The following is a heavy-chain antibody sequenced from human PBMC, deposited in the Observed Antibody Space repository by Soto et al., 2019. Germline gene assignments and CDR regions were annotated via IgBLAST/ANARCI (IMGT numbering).Heavy chain of an antibody. CDR2: VAGIGT. CDR1: GFTFSSYE. Sequence: GGSLRLSCAASGFTFSSYEMNWVRQAPGKGLEWVSTVAGIGTFYADSVRGRFTISRDDSINTVSLQMNSLRGEDTAVYYCARDLTTHDYWGQGTVVTVSS. J-gene: IGHJ4*02. V-gene: IGHV3-23*01. CDR3: ARDLTTHDY.